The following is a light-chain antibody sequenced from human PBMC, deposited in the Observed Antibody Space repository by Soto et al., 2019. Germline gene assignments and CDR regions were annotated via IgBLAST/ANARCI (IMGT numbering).Light chain of an antibody. CDR1: QSVSMW. CDR3: QHHYPYSPET. J-gene: IGKJ2*01. V-gene: IGKV1-5*01. CDR2: RAS. Sequence: DIQMTQSPSTLPASVGDRVTITCRASQSVSMWLAWYQQKPGKPPKLLIYRASNLESGVPSRFSGSGSGTEFTLTISNLQPDDFATYYCQHHYPYSPETFGQGTKLEIK.